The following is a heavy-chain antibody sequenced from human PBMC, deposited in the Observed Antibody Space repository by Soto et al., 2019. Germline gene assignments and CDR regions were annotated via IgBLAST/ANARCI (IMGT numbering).Heavy chain of an antibody. Sequence: SVKGSCKASGGTFSSDTIGWVRQTPGQGLEWMGRIIPILGIANYAQKFQGRVTITADKSTSTAYMELSSLRSEDTAVYYCARGTPPVGYWGQGTLVTVSS. CDR1: GGTFSSDT. CDR2: IIPILGIA. J-gene: IGHJ4*02. V-gene: IGHV1-69*02. CDR3: ARGTPPVGY.